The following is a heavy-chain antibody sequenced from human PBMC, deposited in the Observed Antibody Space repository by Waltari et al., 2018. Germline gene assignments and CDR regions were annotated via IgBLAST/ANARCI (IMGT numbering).Heavy chain of an antibody. CDR3: ARQVGATAAVDY. D-gene: IGHD1-26*01. CDR2: ISSNGGRT. Sequence: EVQLVESGGGLVQPGGSLRLSCVASGFTFSSYAMHWVRQAPGKGLEYVSAISSNGGRTYYANSVKGRFTISRDNSKNTLYLQMGSLRAEDMAVYYCARQVGATAAVDYWGQGTLVTVSS. CDR1: GFTFSSYA. J-gene: IGHJ4*02. V-gene: IGHV3-64*01.